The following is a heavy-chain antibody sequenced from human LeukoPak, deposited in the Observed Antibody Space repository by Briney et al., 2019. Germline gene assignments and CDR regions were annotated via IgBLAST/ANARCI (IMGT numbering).Heavy chain of an antibody. J-gene: IGHJ4*02. CDR2: INPNSGGT. V-gene: IGHV1-2*02. Sequence: GASVKVSCKASGYTFTGYYMHWVRQAPGQGLEWMGWINPNSGGTNYAQKFQGRVTMTRDTSISTAYMELSRLRSDDTAVYYCARIKVGATRGSYYFDYWGQGTLVTVSS. D-gene: IGHD1-26*01. CDR1: GYTFTGYY. CDR3: ARIKVGATRGSYYFDY.